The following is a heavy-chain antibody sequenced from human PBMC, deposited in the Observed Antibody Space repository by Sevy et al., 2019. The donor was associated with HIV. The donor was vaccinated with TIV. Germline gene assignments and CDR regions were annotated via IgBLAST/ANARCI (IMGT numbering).Heavy chain of an antibody. D-gene: IGHD3-3*01. Sequence: LSLTCAISGDSVSTNSAVWNWIRQSPSRGLEWLGRTYYRSKWYNDYSVSLKGRLTITPDTSKNQFSLHLKSVTADDTAVYFCARAGATIFGIVTMSFDVWGQGTLVTVSS. V-gene: IGHV6-1*01. CDR3: ARAGATIFGIVTMSFDV. CDR2: TYYRSKWYN. CDR1: GDSVSTNSAV. J-gene: IGHJ4*02.